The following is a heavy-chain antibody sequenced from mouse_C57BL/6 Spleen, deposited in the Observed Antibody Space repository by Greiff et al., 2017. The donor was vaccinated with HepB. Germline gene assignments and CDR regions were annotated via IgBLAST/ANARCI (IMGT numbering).Heavy chain of an antibody. D-gene: IGHD2-2*01. CDR3: TRVYYGCDDAY. J-gene: IGHJ3*01. V-gene: IGHV14-4*01. Sequence: VQLQQSGAELVRPGASVKLSCTASGFNIKDDYMHWVKQRTEQGLEWIGWIDPENGDTEYTSKFQGQATITADTSSNTAYLQLSSLTSEDTAVYYCTRVYYGCDDAYWGQGTLVTVSA. CDR1: GFNIKDDY. CDR2: IDPENGDT.